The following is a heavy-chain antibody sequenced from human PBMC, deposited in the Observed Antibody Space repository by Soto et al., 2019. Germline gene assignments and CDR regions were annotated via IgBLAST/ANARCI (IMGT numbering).Heavy chain of an antibody. Sequence: ASGTLSLTCAVYGGSFRGYYWARVRPPPGTGLEWIGEINHSGSTNYNPSLKSRVTISVDTSKNQFSLKLTSVTAADTAVYYCARDKITGLFDYWGQGTLVTVSS. CDR3: ARDKITGLFDY. D-gene: IGHD2-8*02. J-gene: IGHJ4*02. CDR1: GGSFRGYY. V-gene: IGHV4-34*01. CDR2: INHSGST.